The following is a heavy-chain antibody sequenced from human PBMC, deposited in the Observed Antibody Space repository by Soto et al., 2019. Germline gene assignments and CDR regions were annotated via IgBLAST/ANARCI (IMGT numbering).Heavy chain of an antibody. CDR3: ARIIGYCRNNDCSWTFDI. Sequence: PGESLKISCKTSGYSFISYWVAWVRQKPGKGLEWMGTFYPGDSTSTYSPSFQGQVTISVDKSISTAYLHVSSLKASDTAMYYCARIIGYCRNNDCSWTFDIWGQGTTVPVSS. V-gene: IGHV5-51*01. D-gene: IGHD2-2*03. CDR2: FYPGDSTS. J-gene: IGHJ3*02. CDR1: GYSFISYW.